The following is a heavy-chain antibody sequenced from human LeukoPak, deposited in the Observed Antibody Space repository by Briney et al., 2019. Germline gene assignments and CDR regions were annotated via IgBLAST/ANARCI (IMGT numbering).Heavy chain of an antibody. J-gene: IGHJ5*02. Sequence: SVKVSCKASGGTFSSYAISWVRQAPGPGLEWMGRIIPIFGIANYAQKFQGRVTITADKSTSTAYMARSSLRAEDTAVYYCASWGNDPWGQGTLVTVSS. V-gene: IGHV1-69*04. CDR2: IIPIFGIA. D-gene: IGHD3-16*01. CDR3: ASWGNDP. CDR1: GGTFSSYA.